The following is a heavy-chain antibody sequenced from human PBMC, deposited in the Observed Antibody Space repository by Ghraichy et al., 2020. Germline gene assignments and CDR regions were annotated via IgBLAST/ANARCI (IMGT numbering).Heavy chain of an antibody. CDR1: GDSVNSAA. Sequence: SQTLSLTCAISGDSVNSAAWNWIRQSPSRGLEWRGRTYYASKWITNYAVSVKSRITVSPDTSKNHVFLQLNSVTPEDTGVYFCVRGWGRTGFDNWGQGTLVTVSS. V-gene: IGHV6-1*01. CDR3: VRGWGRTGFDN. CDR2: TYYASKWIT. D-gene: IGHD2-8*02. J-gene: IGHJ4*02.